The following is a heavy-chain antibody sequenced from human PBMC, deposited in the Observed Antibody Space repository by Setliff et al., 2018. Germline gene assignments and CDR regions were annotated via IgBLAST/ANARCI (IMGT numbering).Heavy chain of an antibody. CDR2: IIPIFGTA. CDR1: GGTFSSYA. J-gene: IGHJ4*02. D-gene: IGHD6-13*01. V-gene: IGHV1-69*13. CDR3: ARDQGHGITAAGPDF. Sequence: GASVKVSCKASGGTFSSYAISWVRQAPGQGLEWMGGIIPIFGTANYAQKFQGRVTITADESTSTAYMELSGLRSDDTAVYFCARDQGHGITAAGPDFWGQGTLVTVSS.